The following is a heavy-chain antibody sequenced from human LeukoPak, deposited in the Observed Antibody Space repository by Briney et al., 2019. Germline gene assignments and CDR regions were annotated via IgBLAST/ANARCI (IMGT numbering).Heavy chain of an antibody. CDR3: ARVVASSARLVDY. CDR2: IYYSGST. D-gene: IGHD6-6*01. V-gene: IGHV4-39*07. J-gene: IGHJ4*02. CDR1: GGSISSSSYS. Sequence: SETLSLTCTVSGGSISSSSYSWGWIRQPPGKGLEWIGTIYYSGSTYYNPSLKSRVTISVDKNQFSLKLSSVTAADTAIYYCARVVASSARLVDYWGQGTLVTVSS.